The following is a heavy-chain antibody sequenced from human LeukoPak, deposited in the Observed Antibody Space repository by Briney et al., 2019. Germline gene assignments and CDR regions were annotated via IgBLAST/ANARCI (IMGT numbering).Heavy chain of an antibody. D-gene: IGHD6-13*01. CDR2: ISSSGSTI. J-gene: IGHJ4*02. CDR1: GFTFSDYY. Sequence: GGSLRLSCAASGFTFSDYYMSWIRQAPGKGLEWVSYISSSGSTIYYADSVKGRFTISRDNSKNTLYLQMNSLRAEDTAVYYCAKDLSSSWYGTFDYWGQGTLVTVSS. CDR3: AKDLSSSWYGTFDY. V-gene: IGHV3-11*01.